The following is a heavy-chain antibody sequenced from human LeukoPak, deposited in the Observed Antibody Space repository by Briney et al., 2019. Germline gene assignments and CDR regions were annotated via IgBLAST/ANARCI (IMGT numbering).Heavy chain of an antibody. CDR1: GCSISSSSYY. Sequence: PSETLSLTCTVSGCSISSSSYYWGWLRPPPGKELEWIGSLYYSGSTYYNPFLKSRVTISVDTSKNQFSLKLSSVTAADTAVYYCARHKGNDFWSGYTYYYYYMDVWGKGTTVTVSS. J-gene: IGHJ6*03. D-gene: IGHD3-3*01. V-gene: IGHV4-39*01. CDR2: LYYSGST. CDR3: ARHKGNDFWSGYTYYYYYMDV.